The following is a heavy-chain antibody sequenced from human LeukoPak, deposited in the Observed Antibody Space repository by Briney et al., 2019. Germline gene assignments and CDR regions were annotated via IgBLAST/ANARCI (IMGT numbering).Heavy chain of an antibody. J-gene: IGHJ5*02. D-gene: IGHD3-10*01. CDR3: ARVVSRGVIIPWFDP. V-gene: IGHV4-59*12. CDR1: GGSISSYY. Sequence: PSETLSLTCTVSGGSISSYYWSWIRQPPGKGLEWIGYIYHSGSTYYNPSLKSRVTISVDRSKNQFSLKLSSVTAADTAVYYCARVVSRGVIIPWFDPWGQGTLVTVSS. CDR2: IYHSGST.